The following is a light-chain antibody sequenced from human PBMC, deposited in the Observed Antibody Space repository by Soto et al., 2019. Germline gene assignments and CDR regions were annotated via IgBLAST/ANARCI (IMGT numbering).Light chain of an antibody. CDR2: GAS. V-gene: IGKV3-15*01. Sequence: ETLMTQSPATLSVSPGERATLSCRASQSVNNNLAWYQQKLGLAPRVLIYGASTRATGIPARFTGSGSGTEFILTITSLQSEDSAVYYCQEYNTWPWTFGQGTKVEFK. J-gene: IGKJ1*01. CDR1: QSVNNN. CDR3: QEYNTWPWT.